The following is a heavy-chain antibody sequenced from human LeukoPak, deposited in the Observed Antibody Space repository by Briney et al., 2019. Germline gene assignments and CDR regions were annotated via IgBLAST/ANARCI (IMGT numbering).Heavy chain of an antibody. D-gene: IGHD2-2*02. J-gene: IGHJ3*02. Sequence: SETLSLTCTVSGASVGSSGYYWSWIRQPPGGGLEWIGYIYYISNTNYNPSLKSRVTMSIGPSRNQFSLKVNSVTAADTAVYYCATYCSSTSCYMRDDAFDIWGQGTMVTVSS. V-gene: IGHV4-61*08. CDR1: GASVGSSGYY. CDR2: IYYISNT. CDR3: ATYCSSTSCYMRDDAFDI.